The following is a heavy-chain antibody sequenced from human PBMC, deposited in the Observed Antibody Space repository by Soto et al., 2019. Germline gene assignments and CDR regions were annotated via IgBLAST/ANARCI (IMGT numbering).Heavy chain of an antibody. Sequence: GGSLRLSCAASGFTFSSYSMNWVRQAPGKGLEWVSYSSSSSSTIYYADSVKGRSTISRDNAKNSLYLQMNSLRDEDTAVYYCATSYPGIAAAGPDRGYYYYGMDVWGQGTTVTVSS. CDR1: GFTFSSYS. D-gene: IGHD6-13*01. V-gene: IGHV3-48*02. CDR3: ATSYPGIAAAGPDRGYYYYGMDV. J-gene: IGHJ6*02. CDR2: SSSSSSTI.